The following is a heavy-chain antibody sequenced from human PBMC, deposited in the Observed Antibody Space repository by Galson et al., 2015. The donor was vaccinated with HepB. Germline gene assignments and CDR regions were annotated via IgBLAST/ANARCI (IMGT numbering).Heavy chain of an antibody. Sequence: SVKVSCKASGYTFSSYGISWVRQAPGQGLEWMGWISPNNGNANYAQRLQGRVTMTTDTSISTAYLQWSSLKASDTAMYYCARHKLEYSSGRWGLDYWGQGTLVTVSS. V-gene: IGHV1-18*01. D-gene: IGHD6-19*01. CDR3: ARHKLEYSSGRWGLDY. CDR1: GYTFSSYG. J-gene: IGHJ4*02. CDR2: ISPNNGNA.